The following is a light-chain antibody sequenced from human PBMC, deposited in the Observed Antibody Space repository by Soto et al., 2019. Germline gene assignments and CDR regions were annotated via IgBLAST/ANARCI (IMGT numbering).Light chain of an antibody. J-gene: IGKJ4*01. Sequence: EIVLTQSPATLSWSPGERATLSCRASQSVSSYLAWYQQKPGQAPRLLIYDASNRATGIPARFSGSGSGTDFTITISSLEPEDFAVYYCQQGSNWPPLTFGGGTKVEIK. CDR1: QSVSSY. V-gene: IGKV3-11*01. CDR3: QQGSNWPPLT. CDR2: DAS.